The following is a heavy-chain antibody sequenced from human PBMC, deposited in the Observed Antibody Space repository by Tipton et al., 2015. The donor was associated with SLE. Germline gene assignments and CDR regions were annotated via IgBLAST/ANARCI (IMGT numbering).Heavy chain of an antibody. D-gene: IGHD1-26*01. V-gene: IGHV4-61*01. CDR3: ARDVGGSYPPYYYYYMDV. CDR1: GGSVSSGSYF. CDR2: IYYSGST. J-gene: IGHJ6*03. Sequence: TLSLTCTVSGGSVSSGSYFWSWIRQPPGKGLEWIGYIYYSGSTNYNPSPKSRVTISVDTSKNQFSLKLRSVTAADTAVYYCARDVGGSYPPYYYYYMDVWGKGTTVTVSS.